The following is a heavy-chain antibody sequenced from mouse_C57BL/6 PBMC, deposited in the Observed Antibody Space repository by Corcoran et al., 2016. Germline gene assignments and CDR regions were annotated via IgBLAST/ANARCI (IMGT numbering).Heavy chain of an antibody. J-gene: IGHJ3*01. CDR1: GYTFTDYN. Sequence: EVQLQQSGPELVKPGASVKILCKASGYTFTDYNMDWVKQSHGKSLEWIGDINPNNGGTIYNQKFKGKATLTVDKSSSTAYMELRSLTSEDTAVYYCARTGPAWFAYWGQGTLVTVSA. V-gene: IGHV1-18*01. CDR2: INPNNGGT. CDR3: ARTGPAWFAY. D-gene: IGHD4-1*01.